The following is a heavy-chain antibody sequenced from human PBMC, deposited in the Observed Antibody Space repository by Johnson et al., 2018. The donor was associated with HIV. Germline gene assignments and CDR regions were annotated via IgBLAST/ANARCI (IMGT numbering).Heavy chain of an antibody. CDR1: GFTFSSYA. D-gene: IGHD6-13*01. Sequence: VQLVESGGGLVKPGGSLRLSCAASGFTFSSYAVSWVRQAPGKGLEWVSGASGSGGTTYYADSVKGRFTISRDNARDTLYLQMHRLRAEDTAVYYCARLAAAGTNDAFDIWGQGTMVTVSS. V-gene: IGHV3-23*04. CDR3: ARLAAAGTNDAFDI. CDR2: ASGSGGTT. J-gene: IGHJ3*02.